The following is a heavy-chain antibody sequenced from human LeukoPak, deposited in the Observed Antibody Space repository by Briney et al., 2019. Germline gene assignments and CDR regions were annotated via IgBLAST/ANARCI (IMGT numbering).Heavy chain of an antibody. D-gene: IGHD5-24*01. Sequence: ASVKVSCKVSGYTFTSYYMHWVRQAPGQGREWMGIINPIGGSTSYAQKFQGRVTMTRDTSTSTVYMELSSLRSEDTAVYYCAIVEMATINGFDYWGQGTLVTVSS. CDR1: GYTFTSYY. CDR3: AIVEMATINGFDY. J-gene: IGHJ4*02. V-gene: IGHV1-46*03. CDR2: INPIGGST.